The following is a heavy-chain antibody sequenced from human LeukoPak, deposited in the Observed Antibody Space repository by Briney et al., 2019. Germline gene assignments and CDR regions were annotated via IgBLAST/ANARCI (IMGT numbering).Heavy chain of an antibody. D-gene: IGHD3-10*01. J-gene: IGHJ4*02. CDR2: IQYDGSNE. V-gene: IGHV3-30*02. Sequence: GGSLRLSCAASGFTFSSYGMHWVRQAPGKGLEWVAYIQYDGSNEQYAHSVKGRFTISRDNSKNTLYLQMNSLRAEDTAVYYCAKDTIRELLWFGEPEGHYFDYWGQGTLVTVSS. CDR3: AKDTIRELLWFGEPEGHYFDY. CDR1: GFTFSSYG.